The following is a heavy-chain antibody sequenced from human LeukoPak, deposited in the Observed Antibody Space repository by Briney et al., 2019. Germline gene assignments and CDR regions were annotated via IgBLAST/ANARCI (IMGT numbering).Heavy chain of an antibody. V-gene: IGHV1-3*03. J-gene: IGHJ4*02. Sequence: ASVKVSCKASGYTFTSYAMHWVRQAPGQRLEWMGWINAGNGNTKYSQEFQGRVTITRDTSASTAYMELSSLRSEDMAVYYCARDRLLTGYYYYFDYWGQGTLVTVSS. D-gene: IGHD3-9*01. CDR1: GYTFTSYA. CDR2: INAGNGNT. CDR3: ARDRLLTGYYYYFDY.